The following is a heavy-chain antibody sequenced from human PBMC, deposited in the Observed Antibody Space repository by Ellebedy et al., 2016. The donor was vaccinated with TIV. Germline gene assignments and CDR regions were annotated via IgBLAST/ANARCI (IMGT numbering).Heavy chain of an antibody. Sequence: GESLKISXAASGFTFSNYWMYWVRQAPGKGLVWVARVNSDGSSIAYADSVKGRFTISRDNAENTLYLELNSLRVEDTAVYYCGRGYSYGSGSAGYWGQGTQVTVSS. D-gene: IGHD3-10*01. CDR1: GFTFSNYW. CDR3: GRGYSYGSGSAGY. CDR2: VNSDGSSI. V-gene: IGHV3-74*01. J-gene: IGHJ4*02.